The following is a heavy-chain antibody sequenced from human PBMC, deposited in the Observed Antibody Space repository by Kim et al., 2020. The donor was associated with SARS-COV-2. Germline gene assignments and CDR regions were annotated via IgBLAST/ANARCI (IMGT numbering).Heavy chain of an antibody. CDR2: IYSGGST. V-gene: IGHV3-66*01. CDR1: GFTVSSNY. Sequence: GGSLRHSCAASGFTVSSNYMNWVRQAPGKGLEWVSIIYSGGSTSYADSVKGRFTISRDTSKNTLYLQMNSLRAEDTAVYYCARTICSGGTCYRGWFDPWGQGTLVTVSS. D-gene: IGHD2-15*01. CDR3: ARTICSGGTCYRGWFDP. J-gene: IGHJ5*02.